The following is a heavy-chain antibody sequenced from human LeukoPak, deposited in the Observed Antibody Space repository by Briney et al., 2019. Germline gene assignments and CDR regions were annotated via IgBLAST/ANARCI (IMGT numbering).Heavy chain of an antibody. Sequence: SDTLSLTCIVSGGSIHSYYWSWLRQPPGKGLEWIGYLTNSGSTKHNPSLNSRVTLSEDTSRTQVSLKLKYVTAADTAVYFCARHRRNDFWSGLGYYYMDVWGTGSTVTVSS. CDR3: ARHRRNDFWSGLGYYYMDV. J-gene: IGHJ6*03. CDR1: GGSIHSYY. D-gene: IGHD3-3*01. CDR2: LTNSGST. V-gene: IGHV4-59*08.